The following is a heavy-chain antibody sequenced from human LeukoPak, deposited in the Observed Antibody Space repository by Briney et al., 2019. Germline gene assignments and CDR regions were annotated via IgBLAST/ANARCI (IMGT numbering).Heavy chain of an antibody. Sequence: SEPPPLTPAGYGGSFSGYYWNWIRPPPGKGLEWIGEINHSGSTNYNPSLKSRVTISVDTSKNQFSLKLSSVTAADTAVYYCARDDYDSSAPGSYDYWGEGTLVTVSS. V-gene: IGHV4-34*01. CDR1: GGSFSGYY. CDR3: ARDDYDSSAPGSYDY. D-gene: IGHD3-22*01. CDR2: INHSGST. J-gene: IGHJ4*02.